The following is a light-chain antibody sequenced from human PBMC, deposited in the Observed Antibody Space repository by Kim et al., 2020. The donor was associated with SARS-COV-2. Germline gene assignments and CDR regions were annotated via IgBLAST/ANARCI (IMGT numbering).Light chain of an antibody. CDR3: QSWDSSTVV. CDR1: KLGDKY. Sequence: SVSPGQTASITCSGDKLGDKYACWYQQKPGQSPVLVIYQDSKRPSGIPERFSGSNSGNTATLTISGTQAMDEADYYCQSWDSSTVVFGGGTKLTVL. V-gene: IGLV3-1*01. CDR2: QDS. J-gene: IGLJ2*01.